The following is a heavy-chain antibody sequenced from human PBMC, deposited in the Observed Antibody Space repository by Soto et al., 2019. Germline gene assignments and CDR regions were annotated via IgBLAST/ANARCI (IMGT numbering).Heavy chain of an antibody. D-gene: IGHD3-3*01. CDR3: AKAGSGYDFWSGNNWFDP. V-gene: IGHV3-23*01. CDR2: ISGSGGST. Sequence: GGSLRLSCAASGFTFSSYAMSWVRQAPGKGLEWVSAISGSGGSTYYADSVKGRFTISRDNSKNTLYLQMNSLRAEDTAVYYCAKAGSGYDFWSGNNWFDPWGQGTLVTVSS. J-gene: IGHJ5*02. CDR1: GFTFSSYA.